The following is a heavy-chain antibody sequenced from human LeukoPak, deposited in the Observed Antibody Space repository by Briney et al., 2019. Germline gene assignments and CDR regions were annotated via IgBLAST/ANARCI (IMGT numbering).Heavy chain of an antibody. J-gene: IGHJ2*01. CDR1: GGSVSSGSYY. CDR2: IYYSGST. Sequence: SETLSLTCTVSGGSVSSGSYYWSWIRQPPGKGLEWIGYIYYSGSTNYNPSLKSRVTISVDTSKNQFSLKLSSVTAADTAVYYCARGQGYWYFDPWGRGTLVTVSS. CDR3: ARGQGYWYFDP. V-gene: IGHV4-61*01.